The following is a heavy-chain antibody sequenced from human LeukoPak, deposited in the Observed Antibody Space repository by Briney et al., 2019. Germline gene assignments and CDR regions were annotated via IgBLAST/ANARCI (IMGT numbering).Heavy chain of an antibody. CDR3: ARDKYNWFDP. J-gene: IGHJ5*02. CDR2: IYYSGST. Sequence: SETLSLTCTVSGGSISSYYWSWIRQPPGKGLEWIGYIYYSGSTNYNPSLKSRVTISVDTSKNQFSLKLSSVTAADTAVYYCARDKYNWFDPWGQGTLVTVSS. V-gene: IGHV4-59*12. CDR1: GGSISSYY.